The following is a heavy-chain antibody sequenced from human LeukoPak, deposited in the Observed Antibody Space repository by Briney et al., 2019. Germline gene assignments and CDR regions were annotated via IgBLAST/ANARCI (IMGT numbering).Heavy chain of an antibody. CDR1: GGSISSSNW. V-gene: IGHV4-4*02. CDR2: IYHSGST. Sequence: SETLSLTCAVSGGSISSSNWWSWVRQPPGKGLEWIGEIYHSGSTNYNPPLKSRVTISVDTSMNQVSLKLSSLTAADTAVYYCAASAGVTLGRFWGQGTLVSVSS. J-gene: IGHJ4*02. CDR3: AASAGVTLGRF. D-gene: IGHD3-16*01.